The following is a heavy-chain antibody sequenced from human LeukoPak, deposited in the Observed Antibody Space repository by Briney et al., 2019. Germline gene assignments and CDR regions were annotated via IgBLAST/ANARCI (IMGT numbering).Heavy chain of an antibody. J-gene: IGHJ4*02. CDR3: ARARGSGYYNGFDY. D-gene: IGHD3-22*01. CDR2: ITSSGTYI. CDR1: GFTFNNYN. V-gene: IGHV3-21*01. Sequence: PGGSLRLSCAASGFTFNNYNMNWVRQAPGKALEWVSSITSSGTYIFYADSVKGRFTISRDNAKNSLYLQMNSLRAEDTAVYYCARARGSGYYNGFDYWGLGTLVTVSS.